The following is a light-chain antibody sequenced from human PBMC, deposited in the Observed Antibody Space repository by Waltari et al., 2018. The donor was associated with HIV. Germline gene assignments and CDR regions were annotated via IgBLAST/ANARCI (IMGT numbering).Light chain of an antibody. CDR1: QSLLHSNGYNS. J-gene: IGKJ1*01. V-gene: IGKV2-28*01. CDR2: LGS. CDR3: MQARQTPPT. Sequence: DIVMTQSPLSLSVTPGEPASISCRSSQSLLHSNGYNSLDWYLQRPGQSPQLLIYLGSNRASGVPDRFSGSGSGTDFTLKISRVEAEDVGVYYCMQARQTPPTFGQGTKVEIK.